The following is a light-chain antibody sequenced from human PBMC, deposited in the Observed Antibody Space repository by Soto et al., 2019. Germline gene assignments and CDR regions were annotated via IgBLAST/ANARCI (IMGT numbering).Light chain of an antibody. CDR2: EVR. Sequence: QSVLAQPASVSGSPGQSITISCTGTASDVGAYNYVSWYQHHPDKAPKLMIYEVRNRPSGVSNRFSGSKSVNTASLTISGLQPDDEADYSCGSYATSDTFVFGTGTKVTVL. CDR3: GSYATSDTFV. V-gene: IGLV2-14*01. J-gene: IGLJ1*01. CDR1: ASDVGAYNY.